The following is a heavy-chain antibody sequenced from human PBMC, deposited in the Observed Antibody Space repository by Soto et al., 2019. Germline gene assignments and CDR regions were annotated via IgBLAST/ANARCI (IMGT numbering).Heavy chain of an antibody. CDR2: IYYSGST. J-gene: IGHJ6*02. CDR1: GGSISSYY. D-gene: IGHD3-10*01. V-gene: IGHV4-59*01. Sequence: QVQLQESGPGLVKPSETLSLTCTVSGGSISSYYWSWIRQPPGKGLEWIGYIYYSGSTNYNPSLRRRVTISVDTSKNQFSLQLSSVTAADTAVYYCARGDPLLWFGEKVYYGMDVWGQGTTVTVSS. CDR3: ARGDPLLWFGEKVYYGMDV.